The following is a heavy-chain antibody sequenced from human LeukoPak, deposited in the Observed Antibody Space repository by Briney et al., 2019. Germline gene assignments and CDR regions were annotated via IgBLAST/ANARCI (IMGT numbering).Heavy chain of an antibody. Sequence: SETLSLTCSVSGGTISSTSYYWAWIRQPPGKGLEWIGSIYYSGSTYYNPSLKSRVIISVDTSKNQFSLKLSSVTAADTAVYFCARGPPTDYYDSSGFYYVFDYWGQGTLVTVSS. D-gene: IGHD3-22*01. CDR2: IYYSGST. J-gene: IGHJ4*02. V-gene: IGHV4-39*01. CDR3: ARGPPTDYYDSSGFYYVFDY. CDR1: GGTISSTSYY.